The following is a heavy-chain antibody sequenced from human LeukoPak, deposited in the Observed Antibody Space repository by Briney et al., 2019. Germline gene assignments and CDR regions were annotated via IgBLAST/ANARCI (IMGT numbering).Heavy chain of an antibody. CDR1: GGSISSSSYY. V-gene: IGHV4-39*01. J-gene: IGHJ4*02. D-gene: IGHD3-10*01. CDR3: ASYYGSRSERNFDY. Sequence: MPSETLSLTCTVSGGSISSSSYYWGWIRQPPGKGLEWIGSIYYSGSTYYNPSVKSRVTISVDTSKNQFSLKLSSVTAADTAVYYCASYYGSRSERNFDYWGQGTLVTVSS. CDR2: IYYSGST.